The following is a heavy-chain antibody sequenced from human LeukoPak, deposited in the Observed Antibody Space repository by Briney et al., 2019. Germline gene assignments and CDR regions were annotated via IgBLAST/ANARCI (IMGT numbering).Heavy chain of an antibody. V-gene: IGHV3-7*01. D-gene: IGHD5-12*01. CDR2: INHDASEK. CDR3: AGDRGSTGYDLYDY. CDR1: GFTFHNSC. J-gene: IGHJ4*02. Sequence: GGSLRLSCAASGFTFHNSCMAWVRQTPGKGLEWEANINHDASEKYYVDSMNGRFTISKENTQNSFFLQMNSLRAEDTAVYFCAGDRGSTGYDLYDYWGQGTLVTVSS.